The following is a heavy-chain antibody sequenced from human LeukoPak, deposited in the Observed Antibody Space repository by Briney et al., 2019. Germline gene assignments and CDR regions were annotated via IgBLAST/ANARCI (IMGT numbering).Heavy chain of an antibody. V-gene: IGHV3-15*01. J-gene: IGHJ4*02. CDR3: TTDEDHGEFDY. CDR1: GFTFSNAW. D-gene: IGHD4-17*01. Sequence: GGSLTLSCAASGFTFSNAWMSWVRQAPGKGLEWIGRIKSKTDGGTTDYAAPVKGRFTISRDDSKNTLYPQMNSLKTDDTAVYYCTTDEDHGEFDYWGQGTLVTVSS. CDR2: IKSKTDGGTT.